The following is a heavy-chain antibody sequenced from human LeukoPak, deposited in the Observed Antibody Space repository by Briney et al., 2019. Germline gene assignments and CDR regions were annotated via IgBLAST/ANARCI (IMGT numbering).Heavy chain of an antibody. V-gene: IGHV4-59*06. CDR2: IYYSGST. D-gene: IGHD6-13*01. J-gene: IGHJ4*02. CDR3: ARGGGISCFDY. CDR1: GGSISSYY. Sequence: SETLSLTCTVSGGSISSYYWSWIRQHPGKGLEWIGYIYYSGSTYYNPSLKSRVTISVDTSKNQFSLKLSSVTAADTAVYYCARGGGISCFDYWGQGTLVTVSS.